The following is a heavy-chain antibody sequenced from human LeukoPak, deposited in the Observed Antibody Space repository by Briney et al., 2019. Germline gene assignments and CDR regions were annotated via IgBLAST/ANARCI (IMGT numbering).Heavy chain of an antibody. J-gene: IGHJ4*02. CDR3: ARVSSWLFDY. Sequence: SSETLSLTCTVSGGSISSYYWSWIRQPPGKGLEWIGYIYYSGSTNYNPSLKSRVTISVDTSKNQFSLKLSSVTAADTAVYYCARVSSWLFDYWGQGTLVTVSS. D-gene: IGHD2-2*01. CDR2: IYYSGST. V-gene: IGHV4-59*01. CDR1: GGSISSYY.